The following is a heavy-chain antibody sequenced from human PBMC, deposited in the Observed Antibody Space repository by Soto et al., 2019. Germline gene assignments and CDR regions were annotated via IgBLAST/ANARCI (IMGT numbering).Heavy chain of an antibody. CDR2: IYHSGST. Sequence: QLQLQGSGSGLVKPSQTLSLTCAVSGGSLSRGGYFWGWIRQPPGKGLEWIGYIYHSGSTYYNPSLKSRVTISVDRSKNQFSLKLSSVTAADTAVYYCARVPDRWGQGTLVTVSS. D-gene: IGHD2-2*01. CDR3: ARVPDR. V-gene: IGHV4-30-2*01. CDR1: GGSLSRGGYF. J-gene: IGHJ5*02.